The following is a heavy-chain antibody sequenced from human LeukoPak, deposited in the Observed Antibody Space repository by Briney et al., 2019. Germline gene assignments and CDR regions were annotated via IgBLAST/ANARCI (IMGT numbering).Heavy chain of an antibody. CDR1: GGSISSSSYY. V-gene: IGHV4-39*07. D-gene: IGHD3-10*01. CDR3: ARSKYIVNVMWAYGSGSYSLLDY. Sequence: SETLSLTCTVSGGSISSSSYYWGWIRQPPGKGLEWIGSIYYSGSTYYNPSLKSRVTISVDTSKNQFSLKLSSVTAADTAVYYCARSKYIVNVMWAYGSGSYSLLDYWGQGTLVTVSS. CDR2: IYYSGST. J-gene: IGHJ4*02.